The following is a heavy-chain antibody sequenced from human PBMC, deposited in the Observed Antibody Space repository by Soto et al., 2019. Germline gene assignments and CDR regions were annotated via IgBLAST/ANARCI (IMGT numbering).Heavy chain of an antibody. CDR2: ISAYNGNT. D-gene: IGHD3-10*01. CDR1: GYTFTSYG. J-gene: IGHJ4*02. Sequence: QVQLVQSGAEVKKPGASVKVSCKASGYTFTSYGISWVRQAPGQGLEWMGWISAYNGNTNYAQKLQGRVTMTTDTSTSTAYMELRSLRYDDTAVYYCARDAYYYGSGSYSDFDYWGQGTLVTVSS. V-gene: IGHV1-18*01. CDR3: ARDAYYYGSGSYSDFDY.